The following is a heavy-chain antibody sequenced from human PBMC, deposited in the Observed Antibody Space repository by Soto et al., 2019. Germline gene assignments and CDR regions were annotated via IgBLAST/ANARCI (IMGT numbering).Heavy chain of an antibody. D-gene: IGHD1-7*01. J-gene: IGHJ4*02. V-gene: IGHV3-9*01. Sequence: EVQLVESGGGLVQPGRSLRLSCAASGFTFDDYAMHWVRQAPGKGLEWVSGISWNSGSIGYADSVKGRFTISRDNAKNSLYLQMNSLRAEDSALYYCATLELPDYCGQGTLVTVSS. CDR2: ISWNSGSI. CDR3: ATLELPDY. CDR1: GFTFDDYA.